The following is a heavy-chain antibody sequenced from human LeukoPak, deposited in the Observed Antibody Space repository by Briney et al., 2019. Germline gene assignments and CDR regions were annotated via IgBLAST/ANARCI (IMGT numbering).Heavy chain of an antibody. J-gene: IGHJ4*02. CDR2: INPKSGGT. Sequence: ASVRVSCKASGYTLTGYYLHWVRHAPGQGLEWMGWINPKSGGTNYAQKFQGRVTMTRDTSIGTAYMELSRLRSDDTAIYYCARAIQDTTTIIYFDYWGQGTLVTVSS. CDR3: ARAIQDTTTIIYFDY. D-gene: IGHD5-18*01. CDR1: GYTLTGYY. V-gene: IGHV1-2*02.